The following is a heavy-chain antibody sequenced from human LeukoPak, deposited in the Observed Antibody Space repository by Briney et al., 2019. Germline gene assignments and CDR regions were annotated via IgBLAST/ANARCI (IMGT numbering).Heavy chain of an antibody. D-gene: IGHD3-10*01. V-gene: IGHV3-43*01. Sequence: GGSLRLSCAASGFTFDDYTMHWVRQAPGKGLEWVSLINWDGGSTYYADSVKGRFTISRDNAKNSLYLQMNSLRAEDTAVYYCARGYGRHYYGSGSYSVETFDYWGQGTLVTVSS. CDR2: INWDGGST. J-gene: IGHJ4*02. CDR1: GFTFDDYT. CDR3: ARGYGRHYYGSGSYSVETFDY.